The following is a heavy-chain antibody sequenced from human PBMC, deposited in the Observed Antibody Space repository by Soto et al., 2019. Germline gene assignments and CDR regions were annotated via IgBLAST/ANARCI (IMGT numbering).Heavy chain of an antibody. CDR2: ISSSGSTI. V-gene: IGHV3-11*01. CDR1: GFTFSDYY. D-gene: IGHD3-9*01. Sequence: GGSLRLSCAASGFTFSDYYMSWIRQAPGKGLEWVSYISSSGSTIYYADSVKGRFTISRDNAKNTLYLQMNSLRAEDTALYYEAGARSIGDILTVYAFDIWGQGTMVTVSS. CDR3: AGARSIGDILTVYAFDI. J-gene: IGHJ3*02.